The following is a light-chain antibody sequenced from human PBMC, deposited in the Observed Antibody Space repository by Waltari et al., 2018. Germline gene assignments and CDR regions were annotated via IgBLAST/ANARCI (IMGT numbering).Light chain of an antibody. Sequence: QSALTQPAAVSGSPGQSVTISCTGASRYIGRYDLVSWYQQHPGNAPKLVISDVNKRPSGVSDRFSGSKSGDTASLTISGLHFEDEADYYCCSYAGNYIWVFGGGTRLTVL. CDR3: CSYAGNYIWV. J-gene: IGLJ3*02. V-gene: IGLV2-23*02. CDR1: SRYIGRYDL. CDR2: DVN.